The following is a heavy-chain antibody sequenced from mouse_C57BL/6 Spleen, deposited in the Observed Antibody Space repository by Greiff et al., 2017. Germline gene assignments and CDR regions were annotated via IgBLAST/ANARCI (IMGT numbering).Heavy chain of an antibody. D-gene: IGHD1-1*01. V-gene: IGHV5-16*01. CDR2: INYDGSST. Sequence: EVNLVESEGGLVQPGSSMKLSCTASGFTFSDYYMAWVRQVPEKGLEWVANINYDGSSTYYLDSLKSRFIISRDNAKNILYLQMSSLKSEDTATYYCARGTTVVEPYYFDYWGQGTTLTVSS. J-gene: IGHJ2*01. CDR3: ARGTTVVEPYYFDY. CDR1: GFTFSDYY.